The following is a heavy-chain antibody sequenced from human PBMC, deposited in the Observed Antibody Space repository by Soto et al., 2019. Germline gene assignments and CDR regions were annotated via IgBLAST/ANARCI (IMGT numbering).Heavy chain of an antibody. D-gene: IGHD2-2*01. CDR2: IIPIFGTA. CDR3: ARQDHEPAAIYYYYGMDV. CDR1: GGTFSSYA. Sequence: SVKVSCKASGGTFSSYAISWVRQAPGQGLEWMGGIIPIFGTANYAQKFQGRVTITADESTSTAYMELSSLRSEDTAVYYCARQDHEPAAIYYYYGMDVWVQGTTVTVSS. J-gene: IGHJ6*02. V-gene: IGHV1-69*13.